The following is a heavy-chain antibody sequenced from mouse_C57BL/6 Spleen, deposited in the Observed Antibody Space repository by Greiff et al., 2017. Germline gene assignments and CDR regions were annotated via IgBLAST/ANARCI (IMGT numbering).Heavy chain of an antibody. D-gene: IGHD4-1*01. CDR2: IYPSDSET. Sequence: QVQLQQPGAELVRPGSSVKLSCKASGYTFTSYWMDWVKQRPGQGLDWIGNIYPSDSETHYNQKFKDKATLTVDKSSSTAYMQLSSLTSEDSAVYYCARGPGTDYWGQGTTLTVSS. CDR3: ARGPGTDY. V-gene: IGHV1-61*01. J-gene: IGHJ2*01. CDR1: GYTFTSYW.